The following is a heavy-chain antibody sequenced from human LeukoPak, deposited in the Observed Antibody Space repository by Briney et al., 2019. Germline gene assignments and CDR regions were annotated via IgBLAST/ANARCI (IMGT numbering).Heavy chain of an antibody. Sequence: GGSLRLSCAAAGFTFSSYAMSSVRQAPGKWLEWVSAISGSGGSTYYADSVKGRFTISRDISKNTLYLQMNSLRAEDTDVYYCARVRYCSSTSCYDFDYWGQGTLVTVSS. V-gene: IGHV3-23*01. J-gene: IGHJ4*02. CDR2: ISGSGGST. D-gene: IGHD2-2*01. CDR1: GFTFSSYA. CDR3: ARVRYCSSTSCYDFDY.